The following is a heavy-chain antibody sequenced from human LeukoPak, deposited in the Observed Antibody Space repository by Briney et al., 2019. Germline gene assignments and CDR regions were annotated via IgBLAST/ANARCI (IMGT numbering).Heavy chain of an antibody. D-gene: IGHD3-3*01. Sequence: PGGSLRLSCSASGFTFSRYAMNWVRKAPGKGLGRVSYISSSGSTIYYAGSVKGRFTISRDKAKNSLYLQMNSLRAEDTAIYFCARVGPWGGYYLFYYWGQGTLVTVSS. V-gene: IGHV3-48*03. CDR1: GFTFSRYA. CDR2: ISSSGSTI. CDR3: ARVGPWGGYYLFYY. J-gene: IGHJ4*02.